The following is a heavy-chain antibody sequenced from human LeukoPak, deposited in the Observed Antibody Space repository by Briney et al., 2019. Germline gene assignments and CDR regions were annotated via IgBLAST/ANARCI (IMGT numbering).Heavy chain of an antibody. J-gene: IGHJ6*02. V-gene: IGHV5-51*01. CDR2: IYPGDSDT. Sequence: GESLQISCKGSGYSFTSYWIGWGRQVPGKGLEWMGIIYPGDSDTRYSPSFQGQVTISADKSISTAYLQWSSLKASDTAMYYCARNARGVYYYYGMDVWGQGTTVTVSS. CDR1: GYSFTSYW. CDR3: ARNARGVYYYYGMDV.